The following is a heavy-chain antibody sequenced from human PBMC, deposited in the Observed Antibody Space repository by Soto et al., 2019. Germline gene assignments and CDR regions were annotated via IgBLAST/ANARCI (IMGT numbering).Heavy chain of an antibody. D-gene: IGHD2-15*01. V-gene: IGHV1-69*06. CDR1: GGTFSSYA. CDR3: GSEDRSEVGWFAR. J-gene: IGHJ5*02. CDR2: IIPIFGTA. Sequence: QVQLVQSGAEVKKPGSSVKVSCKASGGTFSSYAISWVRQAPGQGPEWRGGIIPIFGTADYAQKIQDRVKITADKSTSQAYMELRSLRSADTAVYYRGSEDRSEVGWFARWGQGTLVTVSS.